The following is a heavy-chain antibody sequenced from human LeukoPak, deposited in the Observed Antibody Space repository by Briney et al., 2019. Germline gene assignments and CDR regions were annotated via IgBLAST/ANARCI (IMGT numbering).Heavy chain of an antibody. Sequence: GGSLRLSCAGSGFTLSDFGMNWVRQAPGQGLEWLSHISSDSGSIYYADSVKGRFTISRDNAKNSLYLQMNSLRDDDTALYYCAREWSDWGQGTLVTVSS. CDR1: GFTLSDFG. J-gene: IGHJ4*02. D-gene: IGHD2-15*01. CDR3: AREWSD. V-gene: IGHV3-48*02. CDR2: ISSDSGSI.